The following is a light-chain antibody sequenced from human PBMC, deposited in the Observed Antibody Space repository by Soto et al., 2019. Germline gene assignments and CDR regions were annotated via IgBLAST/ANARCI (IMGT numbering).Light chain of an antibody. CDR3: QQYHLSPLT. J-gene: IGKJ4*01. CDR1: EAINNNF. CDR2: GAS. Sequence: EIVLTQSPGALSVAPGETVSLSCRASEAINNNFGPWYQQRPGQVPRLLMYGASTRVSGVTDRISGRRSGTGFILNIARVEPEDSAVYFCQQYHLSPLTFGGGTQV. V-gene: IGKV3-20*01.